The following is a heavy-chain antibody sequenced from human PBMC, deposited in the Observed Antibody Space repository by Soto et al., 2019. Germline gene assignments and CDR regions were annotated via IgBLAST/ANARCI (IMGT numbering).Heavy chain of an antibody. V-gene: IGHV3-23*01. J-gene: IGHJ4*02. Sequence: EVRLLESGGGLVQPGGSLRLSCVASGFDFSTYAMSWVRQAPGKGLEWVSVIGEGGVSRVYADAVKGRFTISRDNSKNTLYLQMTSLRVDDTAMYYCARGCSSASCYYYWGQGTLVTVSS. CDR3: ARGCSSASCYYY. CDR1: GFDFSTYA. CDR2: IGEGGVSR. D-gene: IGHD2-2*01.